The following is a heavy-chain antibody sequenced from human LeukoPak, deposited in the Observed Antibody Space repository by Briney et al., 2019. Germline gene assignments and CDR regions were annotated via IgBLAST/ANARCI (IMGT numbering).Heavy chain of an antibody. CDR1: GFTYTSYG. CDR3: ERSYYHDSSGRFDS. V-gene: IGHV3-23*01. D-gene: IGHD3-22*01. CDR2: ISGSGNSA. J-gene: IGHJ4*02. Sequence: GGSLRLXCAASGFTYTSYGMAWDRQAPGKGLEWVSTISGSGNSAYYGDSVQGRFTISRDNSRNTVYLQMSSLRAEDTAVYYCERSYYHDSSGRFDSWGQGTLVTVSS.